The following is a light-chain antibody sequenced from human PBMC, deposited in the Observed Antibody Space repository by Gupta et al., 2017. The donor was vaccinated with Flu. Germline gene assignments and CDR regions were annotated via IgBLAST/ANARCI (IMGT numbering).Light chain of an antibody. Sequence: DMQMSQSPPTLSAAVGDRVTITCRASQSINIWVAWYQHKPGKAPKFLIYKASVLESGVPSRFSGSGSGTEFTLTINNVQPDDFGFYYCQQYESRPYNFGQGTKLEI. CDR2: KAS. J-gene: IGKJ2*01. V-gene: IGKV1-5*03. CDR3: QQYESRPYN. CDR1: QSINIW.